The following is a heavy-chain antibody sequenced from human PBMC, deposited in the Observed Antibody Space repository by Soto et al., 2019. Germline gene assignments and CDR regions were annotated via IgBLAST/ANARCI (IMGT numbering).Heavy chain of an antibody. Sequence: SVKVSCKASGGTFSSYAISWVRQAPGQGLEWMGGITPIFGTANYAQKFQGRVTITADESTSTAYMELSSLRSEDTAVYYRAGDTATAINWFDPWGQGTLVTVSS. V-gene: IGHV1-69*13. J-gene: IGHJ5*02. CDR2: ITPIFGTA. D-gene: IGHD5-18*01. CDR1: GGTFSSYA. CDR3: AGDTATAINWFDP.